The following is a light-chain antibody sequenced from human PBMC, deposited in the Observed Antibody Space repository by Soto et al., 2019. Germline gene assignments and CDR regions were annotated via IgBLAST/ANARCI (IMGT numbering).Light chain of an antibody. J-gene: IGLJ2*01. CDR2: LNSDGSH. V-gene: IGLV4-69*01. CDR1: SGHSSYA. Sequence: QLVLTQSPSASASLGASVKLTCTLSSGHSSYAIAWHQQQPEKGPRYLMKLNSDGSHYKGDGIPDRFSGSSSGAERYLTISSLQSEDEADYYCQTWGTGIPVFGGGTKLTVL. CDR3: QTWGTGIPV.